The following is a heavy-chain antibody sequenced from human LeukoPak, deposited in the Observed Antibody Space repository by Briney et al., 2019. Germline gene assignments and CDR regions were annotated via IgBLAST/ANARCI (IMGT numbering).Heavy chain of an antibody. D-gene: IGHD2-2*01. Sequence: GGSLRLSCAASGFTFSSYAMSWVRQSPGKGLEWVSAISGSGGNTYSADSVKGRCTISRDNSLQTLFLHMNSLRAEDTAVYYCAKGGSPSCYSSSGYWGQGTLVTVSS. V-gene: IGHV3-23*01. CDR1: GFTFSSYA. CDR3: AKGGSPSCYSSSGY. CDR2: ISGSGGNT. J-gene: IGHJ4*02.